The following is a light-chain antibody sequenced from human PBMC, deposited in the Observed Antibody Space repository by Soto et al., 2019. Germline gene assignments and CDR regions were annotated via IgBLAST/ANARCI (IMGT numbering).Light chain of an antibody. J-gene: IGKJ5*01. CDR2: SAS. CDR1: QGISNS. Sequence: DVQLTQSPSFMSLYAGDRVTITCRASQGISNSLAWYQQKPGKAPTLLIYSASTLQSGVTSRFSGGFSGTQVTLTISSLQPEDFATYCCQQLYRYPITFGQGTRLEIK. V-gene: IGKV1-9*01. CDR3: QQLYRYPIT.